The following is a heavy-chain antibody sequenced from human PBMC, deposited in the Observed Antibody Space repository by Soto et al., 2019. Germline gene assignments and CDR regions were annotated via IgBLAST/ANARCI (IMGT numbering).Heavy chain of an antibody. Sequence: SVKVSCKASGGTFSSYTISWVRQAPGQGLEWMGRIIPILGIANYAQKFQGRVTITADKSTSTAYMELSSLRSEDTAVYYCARDAEKYYYDSSGSPAWGQGTLVTVSS. D-gene: IGHD3-22*01. J-gene: IGHJ5*02. CDR2: IIPILGIA. CDR3: ARDAEKYYYDSSGSPA. V-gene: IGHV1-69*04. CDR1: GGTFSSYT.